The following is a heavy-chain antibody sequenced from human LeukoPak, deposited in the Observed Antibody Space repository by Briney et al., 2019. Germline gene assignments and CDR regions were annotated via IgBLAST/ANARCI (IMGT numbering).Heavy chain of an antibody. CDR3: ARDHYSRNDH. V-gene: IGHV3-21*01. D-gene: IGHD6-13*01. CDR2: ISTGSDYK. J-gene: IGHJ4*02. CDR1: GFTFSSYT. Sequence: GGSLRLSCAASGFTFSSYTMNWVRQAPGKGLEWVSSISTGSDYKHYADSVKGRFTISRDNAQNSLFLQMNSLRDEDTAVYYCARDHYSRNDHWGQGTLVTVSS.